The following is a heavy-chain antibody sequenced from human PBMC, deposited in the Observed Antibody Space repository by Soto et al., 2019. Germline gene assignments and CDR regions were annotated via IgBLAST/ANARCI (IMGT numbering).Heavy chain of an antibody. D-gene: IGHD6-13*01. CDR1: GFTFSRNA. V-gene: IGHV3-23*01. CDR3: AKGYREYSSSWFDY. Sequence: GGSLRLSCAASGFTFSRNAMSWVRQAPGKGLEWVSVMSGSGGSTYYADSVTGRFTISRDNSKNTLYLQMNSLRAEDTAVYYCAKGYREYSSSWFDYWGQGPLVTVYS. CDR2: MSGSGGST. J-gene: IGHJ4*02.